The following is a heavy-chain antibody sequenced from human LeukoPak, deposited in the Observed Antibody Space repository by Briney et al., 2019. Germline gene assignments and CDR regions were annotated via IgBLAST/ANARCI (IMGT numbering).Heavy chain of an antibody. CDR3: ARAPPLAYYYMDV. D-gene: IGHD3-3*02. V-gene: IGHV4-59*01. CDR2: MYYSGSN. J-gene: IGHJ6*03. CDR1: GGSISSYY. Sequence: SETLSLTCTVSGGSISSYYWSWIRQPPGGGLVGIGYMYYSGSNNYNPSLKSRVTISLDTSKCQLSLKLSSVTAADTAVYYCARAPPLAYYYMDVWGKGTTVTVSS.